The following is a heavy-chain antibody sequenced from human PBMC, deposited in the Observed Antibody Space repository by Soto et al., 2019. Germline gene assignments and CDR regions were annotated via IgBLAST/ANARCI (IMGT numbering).Heavy chain of an antibody. CDR3: VRGISVFLDY. V-gene: IGHV3-33*01. J-gene: IGHJ4*02. CDR2: IWYDGSNK. D-gene: IGHD3-3*01. CDR1: GFTFSNYG. Sequence: QVQLVESGGGVVQPGRSLRLSCIASGFTFSNYGMHWVRQAPGKGLEWVADIWYDGSNKNYADSVKGRFTISRDNSMNTLYPEMNSLRAEATAVYYCVRGISVFLDYWGPGTLVTVSS.